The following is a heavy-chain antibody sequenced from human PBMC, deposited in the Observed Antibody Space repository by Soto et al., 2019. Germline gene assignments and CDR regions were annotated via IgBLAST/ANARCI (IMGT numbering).Heavy chain of an antibody. CDR1: GFTFSSYG. D-gene: IGHD3-16*02. Sequence: QVQLVESGGGVVQPGRSLRLSCAASGFTFSSYGMHWVRQAPGKGLEWVAVISYDGSNKYYADSVKGRFTISRDNSKNTLYLQMNSLRAEDTAVYYCAKDRGVVIPYYYGMDVWGQGTTVTVSS. J-gene: IGHJ6*02. V-gene: IGHV3-30*18. CDR2: ISYDGSNK. CDR3: AKDRGVVIPYYYGMDV.